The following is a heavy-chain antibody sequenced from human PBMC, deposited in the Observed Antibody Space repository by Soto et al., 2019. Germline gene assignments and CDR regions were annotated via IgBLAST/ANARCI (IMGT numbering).Heavy chain of an antibody. Sequence: EVQLLESGGGLVQPGGSLRLSCAASGFTFSSHAMSWVRQAPGKGLEWVSAISGSGGSTYYADSVKGRFTISRDNSKNTMSLQMNSLRADDTAVYYCAKDVGYWYFDLWGRGTLVTVSS. J-gene: IGHJ2*01. CDR2: ISGSGGST. CDR3: AKDVGYWYFDL. V-gene: IGHV3-23*01. CDR1: GFTFSSHA.